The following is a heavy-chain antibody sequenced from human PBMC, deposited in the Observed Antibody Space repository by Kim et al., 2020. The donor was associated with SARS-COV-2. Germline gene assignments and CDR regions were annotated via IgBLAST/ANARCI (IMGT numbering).Heavy chain of an antibody. D-gene: IGHD3-3*01. Sequence: GESLKISCKGSGYSFTSYRISWVRQMPGKGLEWMGRIDPSDSYTNYSPSFQGHVTISADKSISTAYLQWSSLKASDTAMYYCARLKTLYDFWSVFDYWGQGTLVTVSS. V-gene: IGHV5-10-1*01. J-gene: IGHJ4*02. CDR2: IDPSDSYT. CDR1: GYSFTSYR. CDR3: ARLKTLYDFWSVFDY.